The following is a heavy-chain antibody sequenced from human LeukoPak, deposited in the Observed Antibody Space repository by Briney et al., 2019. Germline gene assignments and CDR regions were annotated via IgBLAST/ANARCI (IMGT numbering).Heavy chain of an antibody. V-gene: IGHV3-23*01. CDR2: TSDRGDYT. D-gene: IGHD1-26*01. J-gene: IGHJ4*02. CDR1: GFTFTNAW. Sequence: GGSLRLSCAASGFTFTNAWMNWVRQAPGKGLEWVSGTSDRGDYTCYADSVKGRFTISRDNSKNTLYLQMNSLRAEDTALYFCAKKAQYNGNYPLDYWGQGTLVTVSS. CDR3: AKKAQYNGNYPLDY.